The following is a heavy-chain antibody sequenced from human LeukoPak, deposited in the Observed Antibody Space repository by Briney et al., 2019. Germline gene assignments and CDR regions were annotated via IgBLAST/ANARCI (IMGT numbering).Heavy chain of an antibody. CDR3: ARGITIFGPYYMDV. CDR2: IIPIFGTA. CDR1: GGTISSYA. V-gene: IGHV1-69*05. Sequence: ASVKVSCKASGGTISSYAISWVRQAPGQGLEWMGGIIPIFGTANYAQKFQGRVTITTDESTSTAYMELSSLRSEDTAVYYCARGITIFGPYYMDVWGKGTTVTVSS. J-gene: IGHJ6*03. D-gene: IGHD3-3*01.